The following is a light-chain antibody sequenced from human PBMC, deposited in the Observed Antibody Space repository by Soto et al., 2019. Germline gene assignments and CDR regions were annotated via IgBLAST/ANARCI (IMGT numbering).Light chain of an antibody. J-gene: IGKJ5*01. CDR2: GAS. CDR3: QQYDNWPPIT. Sequence: IVLTQSTAILAVSAGDGATLSCRARQGISTNVAWYQQKPRQSPRLLIYGASTRAAGIPARFRGSRSGTEFTLTISSLLSEDFAVYYCQQYDNWPPITFGQGTRLEI. V-gene: IGKV3-15*01. CDR1: QGISTN.